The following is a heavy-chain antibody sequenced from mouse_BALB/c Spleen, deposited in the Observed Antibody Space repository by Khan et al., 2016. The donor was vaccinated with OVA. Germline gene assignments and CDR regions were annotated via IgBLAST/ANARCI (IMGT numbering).Heavy chain of an antibody. V-gene: IGHV9-3-1*01. D-gene: IGHD1-3*01. J-gene: IGHJ4*01. CDR2: ISTYTGKP. Sequence: LVESGPELKKPGETVKISCKASGYTFTNYGMNWVKQAPGKGLKWMGWISTYTGKPTYADDFRGRFAFSLETSASTAYLQINNLKNEDAATYFCAKVGFNGTMDYWGQGTSVTVSS. CDR1: GYTFTNYG. CDR3: AKVGFNGTMDY.